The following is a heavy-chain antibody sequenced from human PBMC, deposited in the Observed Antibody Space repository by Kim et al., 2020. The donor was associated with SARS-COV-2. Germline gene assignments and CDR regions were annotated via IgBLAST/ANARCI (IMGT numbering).Heavy chain of an antibody. CDR3: ARSWDYDSSGSINTDAFDM. V-gene: IGHV3-33*01. CDR2: IWSDGSNK. D-gene: IGHD3-22*01. J-gene: IGHJ3*02. CDR1: GFTFRNYG. Sequence: GGSLRLSCAASGFTFRNYGMYWVRQAPGKGLEWVAVIWSDGSNKYYADSVKGRFIISRDNSKNTLYLQLNSLRAQDTALYYCARSWDYDSSGSINTDAFDMWGQGTMVTVSS.